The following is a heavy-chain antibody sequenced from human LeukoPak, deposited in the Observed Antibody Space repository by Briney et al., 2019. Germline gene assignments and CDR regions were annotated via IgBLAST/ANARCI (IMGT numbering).Heavy chain of an antibody. Sequence: GGSLRLSCAASGFTFSSYWMSWVRQAPGKGLEWVSAISGSGGSTYYADSVKGRFTISRDTSKSTLYLQMNSLRAEDTAVYYCAKRSGDSYYLDSWGQGTLVTVSS. CDR1: GFTFSSYW. CDR2: ISGSGGST. D-gene: IGHD2-15*01. J-gene: IGHJ4*02. V-gene: IGHV3-23*01. CDR3: AKRSGDSYYLDS.